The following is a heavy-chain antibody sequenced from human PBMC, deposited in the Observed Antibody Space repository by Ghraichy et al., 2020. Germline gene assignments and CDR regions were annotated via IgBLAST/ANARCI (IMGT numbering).Heavy chain of an antibody. CDR1: GGSISSSSYY. J-gene: IGHJ5*02. D-gene: IGHD3-10*01. CDR3: ARHEAHYYRAPIGFDP. CDR2: IYYSGST. V-gene: IGHV4-39*01. Sequence: SETLSLTCTVSGGSISSSSYYWGWIRQPPGKGLEWIGSIYYSGSTYYNPSLKSRVTISVDTSKNQFSLKLSSVTAADTAVYYCARHEAHYYRAPIGFDPWGQGTLVTVSS.